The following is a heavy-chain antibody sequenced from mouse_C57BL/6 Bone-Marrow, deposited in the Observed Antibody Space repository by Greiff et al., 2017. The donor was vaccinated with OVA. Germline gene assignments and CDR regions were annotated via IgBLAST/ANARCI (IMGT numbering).Heavy chain of an antibody. CDR2: ISSGSCTI. J-gene: IGHJ2*01. CDR3: ARRNYFDY. Sequence: EVKLVESGGGLVKPGGSLKLSCAASGFTFSDYGMHWVRQAPEKGLEWVAYISSGSCTIYYADTVKGRFTISRDNAKNTLFLQMTSLRSEDTAMYYCARRNYFDYWGQGTTLTVSS. V-gene: IGHV5-17*01. CDR1: GFTFSDYG.